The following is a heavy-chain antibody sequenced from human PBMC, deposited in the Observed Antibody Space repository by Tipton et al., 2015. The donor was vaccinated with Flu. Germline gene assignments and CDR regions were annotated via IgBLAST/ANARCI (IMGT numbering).Heavy chain of an antibody. CDR1: GYSFTSYY. Sequence: QLVQSGGEVKEPGESLKISCKGSGYSFTSYYIAWVRQMPGRGLEWMGIIYPGDSDARYSPSFQGQVTISADKSIRTAYLQWSSLKASDSGMYYCARQIYYEGTSLRGFDVWGQGTMVRVFS. D-gene: IGHD1-26*01. V-gene: IGHV5-51*01. CDR3: ARQIYYEGTSLRGFDV. J-gene: IGHJ3*01. CDR2: IYPGDSDA.